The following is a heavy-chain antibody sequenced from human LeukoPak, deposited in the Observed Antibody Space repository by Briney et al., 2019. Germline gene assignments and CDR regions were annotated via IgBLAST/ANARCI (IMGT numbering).Heavy chain of an antibody. V-gene: IGHV4-59*01. CDR2: IYYSGST. CDR1: GGSISSYY. D-gene: IGHD2-2*01. Sequence: SETLSLTCTVSGGSISSYYWSWIRQPPGKGLEWIGYIYYSGSTNYNPSLKSRVTISVDTSKNQFSLKLSPVTAADTAVYYCARVGRDVVVPAARFFDYWGQGTLVTVFS. J-gene: IGHJ4*02. CDR3: ARVGRDVVVPAARFFDY.